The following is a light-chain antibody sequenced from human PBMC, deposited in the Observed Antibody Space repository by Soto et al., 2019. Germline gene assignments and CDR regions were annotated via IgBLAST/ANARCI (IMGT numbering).Light chain of an antibody. J-gene: IGKJ5*01. CDR3: QQTFSTPLT. V-gene: IGKV1-39*01. CDR2: AAS. CDR1: QTVRTY. Sequence: DIQMTQSPSSLFASVGDRVTITCRASQTVRTYLNWYQQRPGKAPTLLIYAASSLQSSVPPRFSGAGSETDFTLTINGRQPEDFATYYCQQTFSTPLTCGHGTRLE.